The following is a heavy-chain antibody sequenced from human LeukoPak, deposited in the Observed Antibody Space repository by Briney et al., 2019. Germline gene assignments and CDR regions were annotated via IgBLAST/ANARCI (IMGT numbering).Heavy chain of an antibody. Sequence: GGSLRLSCAASGFTFSSYSMNWVRQAPGKGLEWVSSISSGSSYIYYADSVKGRFTISRDNAKNSLYLQMNSLRAEDTAVYYCASEGYGGNSDAFDIWGQGTMVTVS. CDR1: GFTFSSYS. D-gene: IGHD4-23*01. CDR2: ISSGSSYI. V-gene: IGHV3-21*01. CDR3: ASEGYGGNSDAFDI. J-gene: IGHJ3*02.